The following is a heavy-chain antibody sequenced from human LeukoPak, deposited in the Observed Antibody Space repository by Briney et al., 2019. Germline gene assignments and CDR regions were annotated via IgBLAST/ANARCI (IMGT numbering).Heavy chain of an antibody. D-gene: IGHD2-21*02. J-gene: IGHJ4*02. V-gene: IGHV3-23*01. CDR2: ISGSGGST. Sequence: GGSLRLSCAASGFTFSSYAMSWVRQAPGKGLEWVSAISGSGGSTYYADSVKGRFTISRDNSRNTLYLQMNSLRAEDTAVYYCAKAKRAVVTAIWYFDYWGQGTLVTVSS. CDR3: AKAKRAVVTAIWYFDY. CDR1: GFTFSSYA.